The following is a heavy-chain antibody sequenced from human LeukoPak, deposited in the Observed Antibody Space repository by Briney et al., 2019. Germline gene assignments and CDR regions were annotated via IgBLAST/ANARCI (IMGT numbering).Heavy chain of an antibody. CDR3: ARNGRYSSSYFDY. J-gene: IGHJ4*02. Sequence: SETLSLTCTVSGYSISSGYYWGWIRQPPGKGLEWIGSIYHSGSTYYNPSLKSRVTISVDTSKNQFSLKLSSVTAADTDVYYCARNGRYSSSYFDYWGQGTLVTVSS. V-gene: IGHV4-38-2*02. D-gene: IGHD6-6*01. CDR2: IYHSGST. CDR1: GYSISSGYY.